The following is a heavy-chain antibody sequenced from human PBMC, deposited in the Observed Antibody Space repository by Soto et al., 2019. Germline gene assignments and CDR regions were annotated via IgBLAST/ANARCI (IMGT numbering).Heavy chain of an antibody. D-gene: IGHD2-2*01. Sequence: QVQLVQSGAEVKKPRASVKVSCKASGYTFTSYGISCVRQAPGQGLEWMGWISAYNGNTNYAQKLQGRVTMTTDTSTSTAYMELRSLRSDDTAVYYCATHIVVVPAAMSAIDYWGQGTLVTVSS. CDR2: ISAYNGNT. CDR3: ATHIVVVPAAMSAIDY. V-gene: IGHV1-18*01. J-gene: IGHJ4*02. CDR1: GYTFTSYG.